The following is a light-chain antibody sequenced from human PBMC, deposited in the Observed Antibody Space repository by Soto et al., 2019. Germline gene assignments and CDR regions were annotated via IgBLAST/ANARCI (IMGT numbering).Light chain of an antibody. V-gene: IGKV3-20*01. CDR2: GAS. J-gene: IGKJ5*01. Sequence: EIVLTQSPGTLSLSPGERATLSCRASQSVSSSYLAWYQQKPGQAPRLLIHGASSRATGISDRFSGSGSGTDFTLTISRLEPEDFAVYYCQQYDSSPITFGQGTRLEIK. CDR3: QQYDSSPIT. CDR1: QSVSSSY.